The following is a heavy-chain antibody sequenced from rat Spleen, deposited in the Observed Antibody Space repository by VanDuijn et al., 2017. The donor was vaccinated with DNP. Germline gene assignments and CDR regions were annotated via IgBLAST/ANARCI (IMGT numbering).Heavy chain of an antibody. V-gene: IGHV2-16*01. J-gene: IGHJ2*01. Sequence: QVQLRESGPGLVQPSRTLSLTCTVSGFSLTNYGVNWVRQPPGKGLEWIAAIWSGGSTDYNTFLKSRLSISRDTSKSQVLLQMNSLQTEDTAMYFCVRYGGNSGYFDFWGQGVMVTVSS. D-gene: IGHD4-4*01. CDR1: GFSLTNYG. CDR3: VRYGGNSGYFDF. CDR2: IWSGGST.